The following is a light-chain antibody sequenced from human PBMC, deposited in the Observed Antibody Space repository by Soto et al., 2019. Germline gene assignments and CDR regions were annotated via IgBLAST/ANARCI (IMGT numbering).Light chain of an antibody. CDR3: SSYTRTNTVI. V-gene: IGLV2-14*03. Sequence: QSVLTQPASVSVSPGQSITISCTGTSSDVGGSNCVSWYQHHPGKAPKLMIYDVSNRPSGVSNRFSGSKSDNTASLTISGLQTEDEAEDYCSSYTRTNTVIFGGGTKLTVL. CDR2: DVS. CDR1: SSDVGGSNC. J-gene: IGLJ2*01.